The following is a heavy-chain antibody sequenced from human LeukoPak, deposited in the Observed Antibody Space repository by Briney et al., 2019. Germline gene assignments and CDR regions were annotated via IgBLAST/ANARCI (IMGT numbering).Heavy chain of an antibody. D-gene: IGHD2-21*02. CDR2: ISGSGGST. Sequence: GGSLRLSCAASGFTFSSYAMSWVRQAPGKGLEWVSAISGSGGSTYYADSVKGRFTISRDNSKNTLYLQMNSLRAEDTAVYYCAKDRGDPLGFYYYMDVWGKGTTVTVSS. CDR3: AKDRGDPLGFYYYMDV. V-gene: IGHV3-23*01. J-gene: IGHJ6*03. CDR1: GFTFSSYA.